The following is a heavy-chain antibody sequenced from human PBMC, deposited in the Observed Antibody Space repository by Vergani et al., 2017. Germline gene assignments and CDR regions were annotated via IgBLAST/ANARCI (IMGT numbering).Heavy chain of an antibody. V-gene: IGHV3-73*01. D-gene: IGHD4-17*01. CDR1: GFTFSGSA. J-gene: IGHJ2*01. CDR3: TRAGDFEVYFDL. CDR2: IRSKANSYAT. Sequence: VQLVESGGGLVKPGGSLRLSCAASGFTFSGSAMHWVRQASGKGLEWVGRIRSKANSYATAYAASVKGRFTISRDDSKNTAYLQMNSLKTEDTAVYYCTRAGDFEVYFDLWGRGTLVTVSS.